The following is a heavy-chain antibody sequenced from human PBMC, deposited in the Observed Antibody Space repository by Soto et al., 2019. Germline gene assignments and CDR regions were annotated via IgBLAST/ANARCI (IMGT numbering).Heavy chain of an antibody. V-gene: IGHV1-18*04. CDR3: ARDTVVVPAAIKKNHYYYGMDV. CDR2: ISAYNGNT. CDR1: GYTFTSYG. Sequence: ASVKVSCKASGYTFTSYGISWVRQAPGQGXEWMGWISAYNGNTNYAQKLQGRVTMTTDTSTSTAYMELRSLRSDDTAVYYCARDTVVVPAAIKKNHYYYGMDVWGQGTTVTVSS. D-gene: IGHD2-2*01. J-gene: IGHJ6*02.